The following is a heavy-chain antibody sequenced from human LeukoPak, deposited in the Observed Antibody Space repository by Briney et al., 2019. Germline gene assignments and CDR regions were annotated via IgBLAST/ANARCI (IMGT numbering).Heavy chain of an antibody. CDR3: AKSLWFGELLWIDY. CDR1: GFTFSSYG. V-gene: IGHV3-30*18. J-gene: IGHJ4*02. Sequence: GGSLRLSCAASGFTFSSYGMHWVRQAPGKGPEWVAVISYDGSNKYYADSVKGRFTISRDNSKNTLYLQMNSLRAEDTAVYYCAKSLWFGELLWIDYWGQGTLVTVSS. CDR2: ISYDGSNK. D-gene: IGHD3-10*01.